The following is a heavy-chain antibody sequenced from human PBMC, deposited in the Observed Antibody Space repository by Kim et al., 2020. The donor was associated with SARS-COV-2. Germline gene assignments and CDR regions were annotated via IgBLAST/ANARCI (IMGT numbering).Heavy chain of an antibody. Sequence: ASVKVSCKASGYTFTSYAMNWVRQAPGQGLEWMGWINTNTGNPTYAQGFTGRFVFSLDTSVSTAYLQISSLKAEDTAVYYCARDPERSPYSGYVHNWFDPWGQGTLVTVSS. CDR1: GYTFTSYA. V-gene: IGHV7-4-1*02. J-gene: IGHJ5*02. CDR3: ARDPERSPYSGYVHNWFDP. CDR2: INTNTGNP. D-gene: IGHD5-12*01.